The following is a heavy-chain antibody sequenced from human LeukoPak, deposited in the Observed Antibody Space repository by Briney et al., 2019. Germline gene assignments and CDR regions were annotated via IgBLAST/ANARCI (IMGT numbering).Heavy chain of an antibody. J-gene: IGHJ4*02. CDR3: ARHFVSGSQLLVFDY. D-gene: IGHD1-26*01. CDR1: GYTFTIYG. CDR2: ISAYNGNT. V-gene: IGHV1-18*01. Sequence: ASVTVCFKCSGYTFTIYGISWVRQAPGQGQGWMGWISAYNGNTNYSQKHQGRGSITTDTATSKAYMELRRLRSDATAVYYCARHFVSGSQLLVFDYWGQGTLVTVSS.